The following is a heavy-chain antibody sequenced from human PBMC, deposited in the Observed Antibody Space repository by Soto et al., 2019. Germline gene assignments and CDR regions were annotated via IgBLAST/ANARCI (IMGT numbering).Heavy chain of an antibody. CDR3: AREGAATYYYYGMDV. CDR2: IYYSGST. CDR1: GGSISSGGYF. J-gene: IGHJ6*02. V-gene: IGHV4-31*03. Sequence: QVQLQESGPGLVKPSQTLSLTCTVSGGSISSGGYFWSWIRQHPGKGLEWIGFIYYSGSTYYNPSLKSRLPXQXXXSXXQVSLNLSAVTAADTAVYYCAREGAATYYYYGMDVWGQGTTVTVSS. D-gene: IGHD1-26*01.